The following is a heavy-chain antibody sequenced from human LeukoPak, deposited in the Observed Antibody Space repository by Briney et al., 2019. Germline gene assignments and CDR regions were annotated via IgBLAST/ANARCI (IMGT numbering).Heavy chain of an antibody. D-gene: IGHD2-2*02. CDR2: FNTDGTNT. J-gene: IGHJ5*02. V-gene: IGHV3-74*01. CDR1: GFTFSSYA. Sequence: GGSLRLSCAASGFTFSSYAMSWVRQAPGKGLEWVSRFNTDGTNTGYADSVKGRFTISRDNAKNTLYLQMNSLRAEDTAVYYCARDPDCDSTSCYIGPYNWFDPWGQGTLVTVSS. CDR3: ARDPDCDSTSCYIGPYNWFDP.